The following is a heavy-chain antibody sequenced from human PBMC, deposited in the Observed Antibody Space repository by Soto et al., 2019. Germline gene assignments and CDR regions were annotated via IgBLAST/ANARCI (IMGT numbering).Heavy chain of an antibody. CDR2: IYPDDSDT. V-gene: IGHV5-51*01. CDR3: ARSGSPWKQWLVNFDY. D-gene: IGHD6-19*01. CDR1: GYSFPSYW. Sequence: GESLKISCKGSGYSFPSYWIGWVRQMPGKGLEWMGIIYPDDSDTRYSPSFQGQVTISADKSIGTAYLQWSSLKASDTAMYYCARSGSPWKQWLVNFDYWGQGTLVTVSS. J-gene: IGHJ4*02.